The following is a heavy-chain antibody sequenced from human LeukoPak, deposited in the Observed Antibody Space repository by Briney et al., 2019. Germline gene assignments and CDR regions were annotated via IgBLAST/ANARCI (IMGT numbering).Heavy chain of an antibody. V-gene: IGHV4-59*01. D-gene: IGHD1-26*01. J-gene: IGHJ5*02. CDR3: AKINEPKGSYNSWVDP. CDR1: GGSISSYY. CDR2: IYYSGST. Sequence: SETLSLTCTVSGGSISSYYWSWIRQPPGKGLEWIGYIYYSGSTNYNPSLKSRVTISVDTSKNQFSLKLSSVTAADTAVYYCAKINEPKGSYNSWVDPRGQGTLVTVSS.